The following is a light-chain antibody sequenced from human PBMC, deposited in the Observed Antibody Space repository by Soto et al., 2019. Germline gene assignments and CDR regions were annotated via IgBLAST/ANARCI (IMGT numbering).Light chain of an antibody. V-gene: IGKV3D-15*01. CDR1: QSVSSN. CDR2: GVS. CDR3: QKFNSAPWT. Sequence: EIVMTQSPATLSVSPGERATLSCRASQSVSSNLAWYQQKPGQAPRLLIYGVSTRAADIPDRFSGSGSGTDFTLTISSLQPEDVATYYCQKFNSAPWTFGQGTKVDIK. J-gene: IGKJ1*01.